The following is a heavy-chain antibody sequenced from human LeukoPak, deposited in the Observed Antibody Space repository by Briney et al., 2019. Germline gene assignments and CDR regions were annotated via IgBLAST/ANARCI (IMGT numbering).Heavy chain of an antibody. J-gene: IGHJ4*02. Sequence: ASVKVSCEASGGTFNNYAISWVRQAPGQGLEWMGGIIPFSGTANYAQKFQGKVTITTDESTSTDYMGLSNLRSDDTAVYYCASRTADYGSGSHYGYWGQGTLVTVSS. CDR2: IIPFSGTA. D-gene: IGHD3-10*01. CDR1: GGTFNNYA. CDR3: ASRTADYGSGSHYGY. V-gene: IGHV1-69*05.